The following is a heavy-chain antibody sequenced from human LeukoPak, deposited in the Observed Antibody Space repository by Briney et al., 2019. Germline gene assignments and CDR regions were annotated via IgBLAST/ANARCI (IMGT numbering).Heavy chain of an antibody. Sequence: SETLSLTCTVSGGSVSSGSYYWSWIRQPPGKGLEWIGYIYYSGSTNHNPSLKSRVTISVDTSKNQFSLKLSSVTAADTAVYHCARVSLIHPYYHGMDVWGQGTTVTASS. CDR3: ARVSLIHPYYHGMDV. D-gene: IGHD5-18*01. V-gene: IGHV4-61*01. CDR1: GGSVSSGSYY. J-gene: IGHJ6*02. CDR2: IYYSGST.